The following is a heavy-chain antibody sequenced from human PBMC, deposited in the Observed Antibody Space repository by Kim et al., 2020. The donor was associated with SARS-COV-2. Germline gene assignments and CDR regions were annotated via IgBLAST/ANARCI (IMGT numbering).Heavy chain of an antibody. V-gene: IGHV3-23*01. CDR1: GFIFSSKG. CDR3: ATSTRVRSHWHFDL. Sequence: GGSLRLSCTASGFIFSSKGMTWVRQAPGKGLEWVASITSDGGITNYRDSVRGRFTISRDDSNSVSYLQMDGLRAEDTAIYYCATSTRVRSHWHFDLWGRG. CDR2: ITSDGGIT. J-gene: IGHJ2*01.